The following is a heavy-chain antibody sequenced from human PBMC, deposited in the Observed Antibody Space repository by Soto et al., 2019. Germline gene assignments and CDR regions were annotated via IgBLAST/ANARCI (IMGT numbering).Heavy chain of an antibody. D-gene: IGHD3-9*01. J-gene: IGHJ4*02. CDR3: ATLADWLPIDY. Sequence: QVQLVESGGGVVQPGRSLRLSCAASGFTFSSYGMHWVRQAPGKGLEWVAVISYDGSNKYYADSVKGRFTISRDNSKNTLYLQMNSLRAEDTAVYYCATLADWLPIDYWGQGTLVTVSS. CDR2: ISYDGSNK. CDR1: GFTFSSYG. V-gene: IGHV3-30*03.